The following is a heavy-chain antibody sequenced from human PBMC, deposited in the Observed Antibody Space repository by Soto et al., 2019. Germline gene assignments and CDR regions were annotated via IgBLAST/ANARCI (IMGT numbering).Heavy chain of an antibody. Sequence: XGSLKISCKGYGYSFAGYWITWVRQKPGKGLEWMGRIDPSDSQTYYSPSFRGHVTISVTKSITTVFLQWSSLRASDTAMYYCARQIYDSDTGPNFQYYFDSWGQGTPVTVS. CDR3: ARQIYDSDTGPNFQYYFDS. V-gene: IGHV5-10-1*01. CDR2: IDPSDSQT. CDR1: GYSFAGYW. D-gene: IGHD3-22*01. J-gene: IGHJ4*02.